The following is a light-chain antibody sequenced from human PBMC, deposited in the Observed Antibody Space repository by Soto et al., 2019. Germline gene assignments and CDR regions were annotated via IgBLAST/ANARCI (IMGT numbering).Light chain of an antibody. V-gene: IGKV3-15*01. CDR1: QSVSTN. Sequence: ETVMTQSPDTLSLSPGERATLSCRASQSVSTNVAWYQQIPGQTPRLLIYGASTRATGIPVRFSGSGSGTEFTLTISSLQSEDFAVYYCHQYDDGPYTFGQGTKVDIK. CDR3: HQYDDGPYT. CDR2: GAS. J-gene: IGKJ2*01.